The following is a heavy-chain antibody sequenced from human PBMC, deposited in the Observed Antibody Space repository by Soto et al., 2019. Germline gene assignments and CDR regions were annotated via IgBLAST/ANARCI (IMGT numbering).Heavy chain of an antibody. CDR1: GFTFSSYV. J-gene: IGHJ4*01. V-gene: IGHV3-30-3*01. D-gene: IGHD3-10*01. CDR3: ARDDEGGSDCDLGY. CDR2: ISRDGSKT. Sequence: ESGGGVVQPGRSLTLSCAASGFTFSSYVIHWVRQTPDKGLEWVAFISRDGSKTYYADSVKGRFTISRDNSKNTLYLEMNSLRAEDTAVYYCARDDEGGSDCDLGYWGHGTLVTVSS.